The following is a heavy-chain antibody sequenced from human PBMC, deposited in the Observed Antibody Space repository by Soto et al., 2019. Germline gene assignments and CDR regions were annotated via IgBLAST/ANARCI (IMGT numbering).Heavy chain of an antibody. D-gene: IGHD1-26*01. CDR2: IYHSGST. V-gene: IGHV4-39*01. J-gene: IGHJ5*02. Sequence: SETLSLTCTVSGGSISSGGYYWSWIRQHPGKGLEWIGYIYHSGSTYYNPSLKSRVTISVDTSKNQFSLKLSSVTAADTAVYYCARAIVGAIPGWFDPWGQGTLVTVSS. CDR3: ARAIVGAIPGWFDP. CDR1: GGSISSGGYY.